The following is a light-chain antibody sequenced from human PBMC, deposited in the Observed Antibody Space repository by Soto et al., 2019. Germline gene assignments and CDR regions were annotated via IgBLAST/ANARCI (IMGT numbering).Light chain of an antibody. CDR2: AAS. Sequence: EIQMTQSPSSLSASVGDRVTITCRASQGISKYLAWYQQKPGKVPKLLSYAASTLQSGVPSRFSSSGAGTESTLTISSLQHEDVATYCRQKHNRVPLTFGGGTKVEIK. CDR1: QGISKY. V-gene: IGKV1-27*01. CDR3: QKHNRVPLT. J-gene: IGKJ4*01.